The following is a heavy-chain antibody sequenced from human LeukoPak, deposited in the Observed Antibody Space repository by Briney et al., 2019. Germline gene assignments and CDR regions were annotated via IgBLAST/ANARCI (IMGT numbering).Heavy chain of an antibody. D-gene: IGHD3-10*01. CDR3: ARQEMARWFGEFTPNWFDP. J-gene: IGHJ5*02. CDR1: GDSISSSSYY. V-gene: IGHV4-39*01. CDR2: INYSGST. Sequence: SETLSLTCTVSGDSISSSSYYWGWIRQPPGKGLGWIGSINYSGSTYYNPSLRSRVTISVDTSKNQFSLKLSSVTAADTAVYYCARQEMARWFGEFTPNWFDPWGQGTLVTVSS.